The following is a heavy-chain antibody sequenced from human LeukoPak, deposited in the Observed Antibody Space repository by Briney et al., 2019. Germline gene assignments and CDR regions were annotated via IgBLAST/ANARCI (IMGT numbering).Heavy chain of an antibody. J-gene: IGHJ3*01. CDR1: GGTLSTYA. CDR2: IIPVFQTA. Sequence: SVKVSCKASGGTLSTYAFTWVRQAPGQGLEWTGGIIPVFQTADSAQKFQGRVTMTADESTGIVYMELSSLTYDDTAVYYCARDWGPRVKASYDLWGQGTMVTVSS. CDR3: ARDWGPRVKASYDL. D-gene: IGHD3-16*01. V-gene: IGHV1-69*01.